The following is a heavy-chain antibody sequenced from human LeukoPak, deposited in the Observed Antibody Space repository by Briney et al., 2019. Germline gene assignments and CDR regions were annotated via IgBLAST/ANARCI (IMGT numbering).Heavy chain of an antibody. V-gene: IGHV3-23*01. CDR3: AKDRSLDGGNSNGYFDS. Sequence: GGSLRLSCLTSGFTFSTNAMNWVRQAPGKGLEWVSIISGSAGSTYYADSVKGRFTISRDNSRNTLFLQMNSLRAEDTAVYYCAKDRSLDGGNSNGYFDSWGQGTLVTVSS. J-gene: IGHJ4*02. CDR1: GFTFSTNA. D-gene: IGHD4-23*01. CDR2: ISGSAGST.